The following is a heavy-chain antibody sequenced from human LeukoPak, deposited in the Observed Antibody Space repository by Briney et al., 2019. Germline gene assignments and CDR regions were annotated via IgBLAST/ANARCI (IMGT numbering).Heavy chain of an antibody. Sequence: GGSLRLSCAASGFTFSSYSMNWVRQAPGKGLEWVAVISYDGSNKYYADSVKGRFTISRDNSKNTLYLQMNSLRAEDTAVYYCASDPDAFDIWGQGTMVTVSS. V-gene: IGHV3-30*03. J-gene: IGHJ3*02. CDR3: ASDPDAFDI. CDR2: ISYDGSNK. CDR1: GFTFSSYS.